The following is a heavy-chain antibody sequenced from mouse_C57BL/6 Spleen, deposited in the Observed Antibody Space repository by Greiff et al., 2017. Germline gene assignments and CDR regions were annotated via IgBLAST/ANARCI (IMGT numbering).Heavy chain of an antibody. CDR2: IYPGDGDT. J-gene: IGHJ4*01. D-gene: IGHD1-1*01. CDR3: ARRAVVATRNARDY. CDR1: GYAFSSSW. V-gene: IGHV1-82*01. Sequence: QVQLQQSGPELVKPGASVKISCKASGYAFSSSWMNWVKQRPGKGLEWIGRIYPGDGDTNYNGKFKGKATLTADKSSSTAYMQLSSLTSEDSAVCFCARRAVVATRNARDYWGQGTSVTVSS.